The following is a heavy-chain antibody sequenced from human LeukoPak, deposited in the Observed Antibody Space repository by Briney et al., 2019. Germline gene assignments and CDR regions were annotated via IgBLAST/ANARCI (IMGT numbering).Heavy chain of an antibody. V-gene: IGHV3-9*01. CDR1: GFSFDDYA. J-gene: IGHJ4*02. D-gene: IGHD7-27*01. CDR2: ICWNSGSI. Sequence: GGSLRLSCAASGFSFDDYAMLWVPQAPGKGLVWVSGICWNSGSIDYVGSVKGRFTISRDNAKNSLYLQMTSLRPKDTAFYYCAKGTGRSWTFFDYWGQGILVTVSS. CDR3: AKGTGRSWTFFDY.